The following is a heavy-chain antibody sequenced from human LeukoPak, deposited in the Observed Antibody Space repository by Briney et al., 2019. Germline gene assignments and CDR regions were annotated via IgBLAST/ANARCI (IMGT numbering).Heavy chain of an antibody. CDR3: AKCPTAMVTEVDFDY. D-gene: IGHD5-18*01. CDR2: ISGSGGST. Sequence: GGSLRLSCAASGFTFSSYAMSWVRQAPGRGLEWVSAISGSGGSTYYADSVKGRFTISRDNSKNTLYLQMNSLRAEDTAVYYCAKCPTAMVTEVDFDYWGQGTLVTVSS. CDR1: GFTFSSYA. J-gene: IGHJ4*02. V-gene: IGHV3-23*01.